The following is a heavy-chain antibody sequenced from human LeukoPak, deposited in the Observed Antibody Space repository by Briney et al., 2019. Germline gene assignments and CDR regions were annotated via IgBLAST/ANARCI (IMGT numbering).Heavy chain of an antibody. CDR3: ARDYDNSSWYYNYHFYGMDV. Sequence: PGGSLRLSCAASGFTFSNCWMSWVRQAPGKGLEWVANIKQDGSEKYYVDSVKGRFTISRDNAKNSLYLQMNTLRAEDTAAYYCARDYDNSSWYYNYHFYGMDVWGQGTTVTVSS. J-gene: IGHJ6*02. CDR1: GFTFSNCW. D-gene: IGHD6-13*01. V-gene: IGHV3-7*01. CDR2: IKQDGSEK.